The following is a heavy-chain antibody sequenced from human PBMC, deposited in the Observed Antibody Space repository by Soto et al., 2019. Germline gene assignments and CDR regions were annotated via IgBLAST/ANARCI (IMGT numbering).Heavy chain of an antibody. J-gene: IGHJ4*02. Sequence: QVQLQESGPGLVKPSETRSLTCTVSGGSISSYYWSWIRQPPGKGLECIGYIYYSGSTNYNPSLKSRVTISVDTSKNQFSLKLSSVTAADTAVYYCARRYGGHFDYWGQGTLVTVSS. V-gene: IGHV4-59*08. D-gene: IGHD4-17*01. CDR3: ARRYGGHFDY. CDR1: GGSISSYY. CDR2: IYYSGST.